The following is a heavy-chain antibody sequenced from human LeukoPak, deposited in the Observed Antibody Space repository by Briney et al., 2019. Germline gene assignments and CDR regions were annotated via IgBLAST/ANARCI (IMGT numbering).Heavy chain of an antibody. Sequence: PGGSLRLSCAASGFTFSSYSLNWVRLAPGKGLEWVSSISSSGSYIYYADSVKGRFTISRDNAKNSLYLQMNGLRAEDTAVYYCVRDELHTGTYFPFDYWGQGTLVTVSS. J-gene: IGHJ4*02. CDR3: VRDELHTGTYFPFDY. CDR1: GFTFSSYS. V-gene: IGHV3-21*01. CDR2: ISSSGSYI. D-gene: IGHD1-26*01.